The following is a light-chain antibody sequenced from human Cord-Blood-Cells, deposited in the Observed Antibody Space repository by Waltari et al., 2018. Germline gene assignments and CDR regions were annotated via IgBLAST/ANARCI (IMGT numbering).Light chain of an antibody. V-gene: IGLV3-1*01. J-gene: IGLJ2*01. CDR2: QDS. CDR3: QAWDSSTGV. CDR1: KLGDKY. Sequence: SYELTQPPSVSVSPGQTASITCSGDKLGDKYACWYQQKPGQSPVLVIYQDSKRPSGIPARFSGSSSGNTATLTISGTQAMDEADYYCQAWDSSTGVFGGGTKLTVL.